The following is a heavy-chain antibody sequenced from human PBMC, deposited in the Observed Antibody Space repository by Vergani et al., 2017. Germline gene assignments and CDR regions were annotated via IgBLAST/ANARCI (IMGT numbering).Heavy chain of an antibody. J-gene: IGHJ4*02. CDR3: ARVDSSGWYEGGGAFDY. CDR2: IYHSGST. Sequence: QVQLQESGPGLVKPSGTLSLTCAVSGGSISSSNWWSWVRQPPGKGLEWIGEIYHSGSTNYNPSLKSRVTISVDKSKNKFSLKLSSVTAADPAVYYCARVDSSGWYEGGGAFDYWGQGTLVTVSS. D-gene: IGHD6-19*01. V-gene: IGHV4-4*02. CDR1: GGSISSSNW.